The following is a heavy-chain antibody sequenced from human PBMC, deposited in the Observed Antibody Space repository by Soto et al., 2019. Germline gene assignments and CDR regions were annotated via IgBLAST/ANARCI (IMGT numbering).Heavy chain of an antibody. J-gene: IGHJ4*02. CDR3: ASLPYYNSYSGFDY. Sequence: GESLKISCKGSGYIFTNYWIGWVRQTPGKGLEWLGIIYPVDSDTKYSPSFQGQVTISADKSINTAYLQWSSLEASDTAMYYCASLPYYNSYSGFDYWGQGTLVTVSS. V-gene: IGHV5-51*01. D-gene: IGHD3-22*01. CDR1: GYIFTNYW. CDR2: IYPVDSDT.